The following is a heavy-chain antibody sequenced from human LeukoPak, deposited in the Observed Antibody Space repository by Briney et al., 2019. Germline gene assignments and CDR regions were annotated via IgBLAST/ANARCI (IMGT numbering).Heavy chain of an antibody. D-gene: IGHD2-15*01. CDR3: AKRYCSGGNCNFYYYYGMDV. CDR2: ISGDGGST. Sequence: TGGSLRLSCAASGFTFSSYAMNWVRQAPGKGLEWVSAISGDGGSTYYAGSVKGRFTISRDNSKNTLYLQMNSLRAEDTAVYYCAKRYCSGGNCNFYYYYGMDVWGQGTMVTVSS. CDR1: GFTFSSYA. J-gene: IGHJ6*02. V-gene: IGHV3-23*01.